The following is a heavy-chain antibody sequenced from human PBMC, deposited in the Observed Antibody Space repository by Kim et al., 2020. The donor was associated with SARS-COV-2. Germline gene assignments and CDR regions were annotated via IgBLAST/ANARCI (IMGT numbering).Heavy chain of an antibody. D-gene: IGHD1-26*01. CDR1: GGSVSSGSYY. Sequence: SETLSLTCTVSGGSVSSGSYYWSWIRQPPGKGLEWIGYIYYSGSTNYNPSLKSRVTISVDTSKNQFSLKLSSVTAADTAVYYCARLAKSGSRKGSTFDYWGQGTLVTVSS. CDR3: ARLAKSGSRKGSTFDY. CDR2: IYYSGST. J-gene: IGHJ4*02. V-gene: IGHV4-61*01.